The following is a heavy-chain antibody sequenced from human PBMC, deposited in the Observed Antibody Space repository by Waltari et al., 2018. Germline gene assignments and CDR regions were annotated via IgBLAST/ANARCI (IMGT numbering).Heavy chain of an antibody. J-gene: IGHJ4*02. D-gene: IGHD3-10*01. CDR2: INPTSGGT. CDR3: ARDYSAGEEY. CDR1: GYTFTGYY. V-gene: IGHV1-2*06. Sequence: QVQLVQSGAEVKKPGASVKVSCKASGYTFTGYYMHWVRQAPGQGLECMGRINPTSGGTNYAQKFQGRVTMTRDTSISTAYMELSRLRSDDTAVYYCARDYSAGEEYWGQGTLVTVSS.